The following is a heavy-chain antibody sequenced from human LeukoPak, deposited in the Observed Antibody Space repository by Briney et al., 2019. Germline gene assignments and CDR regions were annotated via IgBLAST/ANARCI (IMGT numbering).Heavy chain of an antibody. CDR1: GFTFTSSA. J-gene: IGHJ6*02. Sequence: SVKVSCKASGFTFTSSAVQWVRQARGQRLEWIGWIVVGSGNTNYAQKFQERVTITRDMSTSTAYMELSNLRSEDTAVYYCAALITMIPDYYYGMDVWGQGTTVTVSS. CDR2: IVVGSGNT. D-gene: IGHD3-22*01. V-gene: IGHV1-58*01. CDR3: AALITMIPDYYYGMDV.